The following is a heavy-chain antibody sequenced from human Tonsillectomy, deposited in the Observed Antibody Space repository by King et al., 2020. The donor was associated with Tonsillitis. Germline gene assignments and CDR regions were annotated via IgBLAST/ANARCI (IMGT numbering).Heavy chain of an antibody. CDR1: GLTVSDNY. V-gene: IGHV3-53*01. J-gene: IGHJ4*02. CDR2: IYSGGST. Sequence: VQLVESGGGLIQPGGSLRLSCAVSGLTVSDNYMSWVRQAPGKGLEWVSVIYSGGSTYYADSVKGRFTISRDNSKDTLFLQMNSLRAEDTAVYYCASGLVIAFPFDHGGQGTLVTVSS. D-gene: IGHD3/OR15-3a*01. CDR3: ASGLVIAFPFDH.